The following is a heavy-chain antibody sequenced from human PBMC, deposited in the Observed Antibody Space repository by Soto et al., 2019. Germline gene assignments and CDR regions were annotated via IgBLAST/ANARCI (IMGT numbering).Heavy chain of an antibody. V-gene: IGHV3-21*01. Sequence: GGSLRLSCAASGFTFSSYSMNWVRQAPGKGLELVSSISSSSSYIYYADSVKGRFTISRDNAKNSLYLQMNSLRAEDTAVYYCARSSIAARPDYYYGMDVWGQGTTVTVSS. CDR1: GFTFSSYS. J-gene: IGHJ6*02. D-gene: IGHD6-6*01. CDR3: ARSSIAARPDYYYGMDV. CDR2: ISSSSSYI.